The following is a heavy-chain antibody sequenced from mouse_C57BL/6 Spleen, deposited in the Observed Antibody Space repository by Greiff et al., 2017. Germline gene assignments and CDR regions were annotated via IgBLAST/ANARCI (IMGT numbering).Heavy chain of an antibody. D-gene: IGHD1-1*01. J-gene: IGHJ2*01. CDR1: GYAFSSSW. CDR2: IYPGDGDT. CDR3: ARCTVVPFDD. Sequence: VQLQQSGPELVKPGASVKISCKASGYAFSSSWMNWVKQRPGQGLEWIGRIYPGDGDTNYNGKFKGKATLTADKSTSTAYIQRSSLTSEDSAVYVCARCTVVPFDDGGKGTTLTVSS. V-gene: IGHV1-82*01.